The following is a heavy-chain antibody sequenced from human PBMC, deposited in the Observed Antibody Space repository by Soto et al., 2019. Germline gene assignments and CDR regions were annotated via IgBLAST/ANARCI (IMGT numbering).Heavy chain of an antibody. J-gene: IGHJ4*02. CDR3: ARDLAAGDH. D-gene: IGHD6-13*01. V-gene: IGHV1-46*01. CDR2: INPASGST. Sequence: QVQLVQSGAEVKKPGASVKLSCRTSGYTFTHYYIHWVRQAPGQGLEWLGIINPASGSTNYAQDFEGGVTLTMDTSTTTVYMDLGGLRAEDTAIFYCARDLAAGDHWGQGTLVTVSS. CDR1: GYTFTHYY.